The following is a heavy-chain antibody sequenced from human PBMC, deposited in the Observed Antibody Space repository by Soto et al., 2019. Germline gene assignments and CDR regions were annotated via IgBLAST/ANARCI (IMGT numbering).Heavy chain of an antibody. CDR1: GYSFTSYW. CDR2: IYPGDSDT. J-gene: IGHJ3*02. V-gene: IGHV5-51*01. D-gene: IGHD3-16*01. Sequence: GESLKISCKGSGYSFTSYWIGWVRQMPGKGLEWMGIIYPGDSDTRYSPSFQGQVTISADKSISTAYLQWSSLKASDTAMYYCARHLYSYRWMGAFDIWGQGTMVTVSS. CDR3: ARHLYSYRWMGAFDI.